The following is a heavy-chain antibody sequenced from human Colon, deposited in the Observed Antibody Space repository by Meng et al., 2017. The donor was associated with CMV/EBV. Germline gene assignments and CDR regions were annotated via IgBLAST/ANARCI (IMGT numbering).Heavy chain of an antibody. D-gene: IGHD6-19*01. Sequence: GGSLRLSCAASGFPFSSYWMSWVRQAPGKGLEWVAKIKQDGSEEWYLDSVKGRFTISGDNAKSSLYLQMNSLTVEDTAVYYCANGYSSGWWPFDDWGQGTLVTVSS. J-gene: IGHJ4*02. CDR2: IKQDGSEE. CDR1: GFPFSSYW. CDR3: ANGYSSGWWPFDD. V-gene: IGHV3-7*01.